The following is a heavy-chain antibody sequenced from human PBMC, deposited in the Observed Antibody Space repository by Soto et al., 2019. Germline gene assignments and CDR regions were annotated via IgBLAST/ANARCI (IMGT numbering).Heavy chain of an antibody. J-gene: IGHJ5*02. CDR1: GGSFSGYY. Sequence: QVQLQQWGAGLLKPSETLSLTCAVYGGSFSGYYWSWIRQPPGKGLEWIGEINHSGSTNYTPSLKRRVTISVDTSKNQFSLKLSSVTAADTAVYSCARGQRRYDFWSGYPHRDNWFDPWGQGTLVTVSS. D-gene: IGHD3-3*01. CDR3: ARGQRRYDFWSGYPHRDNWFDP. V-gene: IGHV4-34*01. CDR2: INHSGST.